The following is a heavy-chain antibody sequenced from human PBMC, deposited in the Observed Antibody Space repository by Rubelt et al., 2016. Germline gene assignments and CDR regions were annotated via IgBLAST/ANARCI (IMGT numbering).Heavy chain of an antibody. CDR1: GYSFTTYS. J-gene: IGHJ4*02. CDR3: ASDADYYDSSGYYPY. Sequence: QVQLVQSGAEVKKPGASVKVSCKAAGYSFTTYSIHWVRQAPGQRLEWMGWINAGNGNTKYSQKFQGRVTITRDTSASTAYMELSSLRSEDTAVYYCASDADYYDSSGYYPYWGQGTLVTVSS. V-gene: IGHV1-3*01. D-gene: IGHD3-22*01. CDR2: INAGNGNT.